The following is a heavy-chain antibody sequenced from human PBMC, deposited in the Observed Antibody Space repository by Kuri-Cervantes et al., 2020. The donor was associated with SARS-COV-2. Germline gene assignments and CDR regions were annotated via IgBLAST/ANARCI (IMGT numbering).Heavy chain of an antibody. CDR3: ARDENIVVVPAARAPPKYGMDV. J-gene: IGHJ6*02. CDR2: ISFDGSNK. V-gene: IGHV3-30*04. CDR1: EFTFSSYA. Sequence: GESLKISCTASEFTFSSYAMHWVRQAPGKGLEWVAVISFDGSNKYYADSVKGRFTISRDNSNNTLYLQMNSLRAEDTAVYYCARDENIVVVPAARAPPKYGMDVWGQGTTVTVSS. D-gene: IGHD2-2*01.